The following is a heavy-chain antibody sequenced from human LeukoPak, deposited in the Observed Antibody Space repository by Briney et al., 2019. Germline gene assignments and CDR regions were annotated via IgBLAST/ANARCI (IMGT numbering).Heavy chain of an antibody. CDR3: ARDHCSGGSCYSGFDI. J-gene: IGHJ3*02. D-gene: IGHD2-15*01. CDR1: GFTVSSNY. Sequence: PGGSLRLSCAASGFTVSSNYMNWVRQAPGKGLEWVSVIYSGGSTYYADSVKGRFTISRDNSKDTLYLQMNSLRAEDTAVYYCARDHCSGGSCYSGFDIRGQGTMVTVSS. CDR2: IYSGGST. V-gene: IGHV3-66*01.